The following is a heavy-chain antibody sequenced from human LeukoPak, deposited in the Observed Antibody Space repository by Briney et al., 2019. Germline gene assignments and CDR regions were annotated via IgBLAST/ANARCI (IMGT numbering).Heavy chain of an antibody. CDR2: INPNSGGT. Sequence: ASVKVSCKASGYTFTGYYMHWVRQAPGQGLEWMGWINPNSGGTNYAQKFQGRVTMTRDTSISTAYMELSRLRSDDTAVYYCAREGEYSSSTEAFDIWGQGTMVTVSS. J-gene: IGHJ3*02. D-gene: IGHD6-6*01. CDR3: AREGEYSSSTEAFDI. V-gene: IGHV1-2*02. CDR1: GYTFTGYY.